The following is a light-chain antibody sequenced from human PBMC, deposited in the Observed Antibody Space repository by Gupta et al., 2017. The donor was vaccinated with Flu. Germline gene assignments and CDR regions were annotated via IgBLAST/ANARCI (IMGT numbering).Light chain of an antibody. CDR1: KLANVY. CDR2: QDT. CDR3: QAWDSNTGV. Sequence: SPGQTVSISCSGDKLANVYSCWYQRKSGQSPVLVIYQDTKRPAGIPERFSGSKSGNTATLTISGTQALDEADYYCQAWDSNTGVIGGGTTLTVL. J-gene: IGLJ3*02. V-gene: IGLV3-1*01.